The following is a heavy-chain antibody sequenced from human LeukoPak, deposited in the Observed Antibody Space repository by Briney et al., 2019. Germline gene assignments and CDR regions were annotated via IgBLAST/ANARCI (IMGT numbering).Heavy chain of an antibody. Sequence: ASVKVSCKASGYTFAGYYMHWVRQAPGQGLEWMGWINPNSGGTNYAQKFQGRVTMTRDTSISTAYMELSRLRSDDTAVYYCARDKRLSNWFDPWGQGTLVTVSS. CDR3: ARDKRLSNWFDP. CDR2: INPNSGGT. CDR1: GYTFAGYY. J-gene: IGHJ5*02. V-gene: IGHV1-2*02. D-gene: IGHD2-2*01.